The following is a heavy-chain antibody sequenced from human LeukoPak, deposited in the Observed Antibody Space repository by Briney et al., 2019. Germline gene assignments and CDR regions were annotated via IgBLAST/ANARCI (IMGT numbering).Heavy chain of an antibody. CDR3: ARLREIPVFGVVTKSTSYFDY. J-gene: IGHJ4*02. CDR2: IKQDGSEK. Sequence: GGSLRLSCAASGFTFNDYWMSWVRQAPGKGLEWVANIKQDGSEKYYVDSVRGRLTISRDNAKNSLYLQMNSLRAEDTAVYYCARLREIPVFGVVTKSTSYFDYWGQGTLVTVSS. V-gene: IGHV3-7*01. CDR1: GFTFNDYW. D-gene: IGHD3-3*01.